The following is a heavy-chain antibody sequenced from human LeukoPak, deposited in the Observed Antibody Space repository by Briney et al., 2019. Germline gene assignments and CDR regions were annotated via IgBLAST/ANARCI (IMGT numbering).Heavy chain of an antibody. D-gene: IGHD6-19*01. CDR1: GFTFSSYA. CDR2: ISYDGSNK. J-gene: IGHJ4*02. Sequence: PGGSLRLSCAASGFTFSSYAMHWVRQAPGKGLEWVAVISYDGSNKYYADSVKGRFTISRDNSKNTLYLRMNSLRAEDTAVYYCAREPIAVAGPFDYWGQGTLVTVSS. V-gene: IGHV3-30*04. CDR3: AREPIAVAGPFDY.